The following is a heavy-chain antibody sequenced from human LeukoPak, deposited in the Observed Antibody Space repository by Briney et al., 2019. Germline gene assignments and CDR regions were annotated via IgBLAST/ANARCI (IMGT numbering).Heavy chain of an antibody. Sequence: GGSLRLSCAASQFTFTTYAMSWIRQAPGRGLEWVSSIGDSGVPTYYADSVKGRFTISRDNSQNTLYLQMNSLGADDTAVYYCAKVATWTYFDSWGQGTLVTVSS. CDR3: AKVATWTYFDS. J-gene: IGHJ4*02. CDR1: QFTFTTYA. CDR2: IGDSGVPT. D-gene: IGHD3/OR15-3a*01. V-gene: IGHV3-23*01.